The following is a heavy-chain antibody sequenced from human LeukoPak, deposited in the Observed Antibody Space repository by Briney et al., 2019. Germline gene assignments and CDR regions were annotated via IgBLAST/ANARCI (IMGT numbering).Heavy chain of an antibody. CDR2: LNPRSGAT. J-gene: IGHJ4*02. CDR3: ARDHRRGSTGYDMPAD. Sequence: GDSVKVSCKASGYTFVDYYLYWVRQAPGQGLEWMGWLNPRSGATNYAQKFQARVTMTRDTSINTAYMELSRLRSDDTAVYYCARDHRRGSTGYDMPADWGQGTLVTVSS. V-gene: IGHV1-2*02. CDR1: GYTFVDYY. D-gene: IGHD5-12*01.